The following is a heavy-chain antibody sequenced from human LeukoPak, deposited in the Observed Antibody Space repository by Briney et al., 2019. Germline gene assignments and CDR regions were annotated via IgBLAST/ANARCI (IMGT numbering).Heavy chain of an antibody. CDR3: ASYYGSGSYYSALEYFQH. Sequence: SETLSLTCTVSGGSISSYYWSWIRQPPGKGLEWIGHIYYSGSTNYNPSLKSRVTISVDTSKNQFSLKLSSVTAADTAVYYCASYYGSGSYYSALEYFQHWGQGTLVTVSS. J-gene: IGHJ1*01. V-gene: IGHV4-59*08. D-gene: IGHD3-10*01. CDR1: GGSISSYY. CDR2: IYYSGST.